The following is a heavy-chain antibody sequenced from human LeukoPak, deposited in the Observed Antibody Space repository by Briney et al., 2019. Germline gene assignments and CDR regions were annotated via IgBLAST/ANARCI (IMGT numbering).Heavy chain of an antibody. J-gene: IGHJ5*02. D-gene: IGHD6-13*01. CDR1: GFTFSDYY. CDR3: AGSGGDIAAEGNGYNWFDP. CDR2: ISSSGSTI. Sequence: GGSLRLSCAASGFTFSDYYMSWIRQAPGKGLEWVSYISSSGSTIYYADSVKGRFTISRDNAKNSLYLQMNSLRAEDTAVYYCAGSGGDIAAEGNGYNWFDPWGQGTLVTVSS. V-gene: IGHV3-11*04.